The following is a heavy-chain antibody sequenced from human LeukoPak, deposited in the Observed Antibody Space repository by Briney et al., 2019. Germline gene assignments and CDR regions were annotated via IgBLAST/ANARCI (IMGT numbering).Heavy chain of an antibody. D-gene: IGHD3-3*01. CDR2: INHSGST. CDR3: ARGPLGYCSSSPYYDFWSGYCRNYYYGMDV. CDR1: GGSISSGGYS. V-gene: IGHV4-30-2*01. J-gene: IGHJ6*02. Sequence: SQTLSLTCAVSGGSISSGGYSRSWIRQPPGTGLEWIGEINHSGSTNYNPSLKSRVTISVDTSKNQFSLKLSSVTAADTAVYYCARGPLGYCSSSPYYDFWSGYCRNYYYGMDVWGQGTTVTVSS.